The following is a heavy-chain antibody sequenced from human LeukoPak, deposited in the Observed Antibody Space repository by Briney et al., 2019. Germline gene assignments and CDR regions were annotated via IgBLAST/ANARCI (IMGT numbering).Heavy chain of an antibody. V-gene: IGHV3-74*01. Sequence: PGGSLRLSCAASGFTFSSSWMHWVRQVPGKGLVWLSRINSDGSYTNYADSVKGRFTISRDNAKNTLYLQLNSLRAEDTALYYCARIVGASYDYWGQGTLVTVSS. CDR3: ARIVGASYDY. CDR1: GFTFSSSW. CDR2: INSDGSYT. D-gene: IGHD1-26*01. J-gene: IGHJ4*02.